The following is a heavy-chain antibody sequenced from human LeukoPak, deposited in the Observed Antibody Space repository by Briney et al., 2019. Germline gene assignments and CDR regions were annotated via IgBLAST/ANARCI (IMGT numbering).Heavy chain of an antibody. Sequence: PGGSLRLSCTASGFTVGNNYMNWLRQPPGQGLDSVSPIYSDDSTHSADSVKGRFTISRDNSKNTLYLQMYSLRAEDTAVYYCARVTPGIAASVNGGWGEGTLVTVSS. D-gene: IGHD6-13*01. CDR3: ARVTPGIAASVNGG. CDR2: IYSDDST. CDR1: GFTVGNNY. J-gene: IGHJ4*02. V-gene: IGHV3-53*01.